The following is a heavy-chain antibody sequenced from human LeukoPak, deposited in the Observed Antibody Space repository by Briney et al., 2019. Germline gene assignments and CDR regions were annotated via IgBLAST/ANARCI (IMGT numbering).Heavy chain of an antibody. CDR3: AKDRASSGWSRAFDI. J-gene: IGHJ3*02. CDR2: ISSSGSYI. Sequence: GGSLRLSCAASGFTCSHYSMVWVRQAPGKGLEWVSSISSSGSYIYYADSLKGRFTISRDNARNSLYLQMNSLRAEDTAVYYCAKDRASSGWSRAFDIWGQGTMVTVSS. V-gene: IGHV3-21*01. CDR1: GFTCSHYS. D-gene: IGHD6-19*01.